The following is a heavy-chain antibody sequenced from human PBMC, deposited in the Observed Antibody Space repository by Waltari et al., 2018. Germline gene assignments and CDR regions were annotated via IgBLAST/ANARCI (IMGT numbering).Heavy chain of an antibody. CDR2: IYSGSTA. J-gene: IGHJ6*02. V-gene: IGHV3-66*01. CDR1: GFTVSSNY. CDR3: ARVDAAAGYFYYGMDV. Sequence: EVQLVESGGGLVQPGGSLRLSCAASGFTVSSNYMSWVRQAPGKGLEWISNIYSGSTAYYADTVKGRFTISRDTSTNTLYLQMNSLRVEDTGVYYCARVDAAAGYFYYGMDVWGQGTTVTVSS. D-gene: IGHD6-13*01.